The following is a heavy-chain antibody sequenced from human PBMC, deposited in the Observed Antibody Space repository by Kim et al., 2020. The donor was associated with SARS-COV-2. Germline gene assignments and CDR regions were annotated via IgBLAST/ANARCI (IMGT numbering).Heavy chain of an antibody. CDR3: ARGYSSSWYVLYFDY. D-gene: IGHD6-13*01. CDR2: IYHSGST. CDR1: GGSISSSNW. Sequence: SETLSLTCAVSGGSISSSNWWSWVRQPPGKGLEWIGEIYHSGSTNYNPSLKSRVTISVDKSKNQFSLKLSSVTAADTAVYYCARGYSSSWYVLYFDYWGQGTLVTVSS. J-gene: IGHJ4*02. V-gene: IGHV4-4*02.